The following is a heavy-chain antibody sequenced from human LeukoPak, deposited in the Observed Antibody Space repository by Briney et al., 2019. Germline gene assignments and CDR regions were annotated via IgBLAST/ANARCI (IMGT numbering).Heavy chain of an antibody. J-gene: IGHJ4*02. D-gene: IGHD6-13*01. V-gene: IGHV3-66*04. CDR3: ARRRAASWSFDS. CDR1: GFTVSSNY. Sequence: GGSLRLSCAASGFTVSSNYMGWVRQAPGKGLEWVSVIYTDGRTYSADSMKGRFTLSRDNSKNTLYLQMGSLRAEDTAVYYCARRRAASWSFDSWGQGTLVTVSS. CDR2: IYTDGRT.